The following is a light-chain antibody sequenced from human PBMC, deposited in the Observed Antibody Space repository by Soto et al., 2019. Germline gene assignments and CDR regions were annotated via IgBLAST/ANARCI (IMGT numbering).Light chain of an antibody. CDR1: QTVSTS. J-gene: IGKJ5*01. V-gene: IGKV3-15*01. CDR2: GAS. Sequence: EIAMTQSPATRAVSPGERSTLSCRVSQTVSTSLAWYQQKPGRAPRLLIYGASTRASGVPARFSGSGSGTEFALTISSLQSEDSAVYYCQQYGSSLITFGQGTRLEIK. CDR3: QQYGSSLIT.